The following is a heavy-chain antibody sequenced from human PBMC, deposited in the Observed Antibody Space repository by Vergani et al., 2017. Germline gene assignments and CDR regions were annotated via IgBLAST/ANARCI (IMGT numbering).Heavy chain of an antibody. V-gene: IGHV4-39*01. Sequence: QLQLQESGPGLVKPSETLSLTCTVSGGSISSRSYYWGWIRQPPGKGLEWIGSIYYSGSTYYNPSLKSRVTISVDTSKNQFSLKLSSVTAADTAVYYCARHLADCGGDCYPYYYGMDVWGQGTTVTVSS. CDR3: ARHLADCGGDCYPYYYGMDV. D-gene: IGHD2-21*02. CDR1: GGSISSRSYY. J-gene: IGHJ6*02. CDR2: IYYSGST.